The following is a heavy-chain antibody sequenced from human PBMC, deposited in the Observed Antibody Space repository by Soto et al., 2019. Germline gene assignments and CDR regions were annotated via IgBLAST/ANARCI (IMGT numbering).Heavy chain of an antibody. V-gene: IGHV3-33*01. J-gene: IGHJ4*02. CDR1: GFTFSSYG. CDR3: ARDRVRTGYHLLDY. D-gene: IGHD3-9*01. Sequence: GGSLRLSCAASGFTFSSYGMHWVRQAPGKGLEWVAVIWYDGSNKYYADSVKGRFTISRDNSKNTLYLQMNSLRAEDTAVYYCARDRVRTGYHLLDYWGQGTLVTVSS. CDR2: IWYDGSNK.